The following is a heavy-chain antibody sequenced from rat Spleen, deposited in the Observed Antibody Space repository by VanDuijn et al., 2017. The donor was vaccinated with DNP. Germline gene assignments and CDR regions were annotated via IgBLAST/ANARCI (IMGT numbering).Heavy chain of an antibody. D-gene: IGHD1-5*01. V-gene: IGHV5-25*01. CDR1: GFTFSNYD. CDR2: ISTSGVTT. J-gene: IGHJ4*01. CDR3: ARHGEVPSRYAMDA. Sequence: EVQLVESGGGLVQPGRSLKVSCAVSGFTFSNYDMAWVRQAPTKGLEWVATISTSGVTTFYRDSVKGRFIVSRDNAKSTLNLHMDSLRSEDTATYYCARHGEVPSRYAMDAWGQGTAVTVSS.